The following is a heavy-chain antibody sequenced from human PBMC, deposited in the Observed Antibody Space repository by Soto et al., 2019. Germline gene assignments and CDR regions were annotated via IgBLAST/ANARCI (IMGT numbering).Heavy chain of an antibody. Sequence: QVQLVQSGAEVKKPGSSVKVSCKASGGTFSSYTISWVRQAPGQGLEWMGRIIPILGIANHAQKFQGRVTITAEKSTSTPYMGLGSRRSGDTAVYYCAREGVGDIVVVPAATNDYMDVWGKGTTVTVSS. J-gene: IGHJ6*03. V-gene: IGHV1-69*08. CDR3: AREGVGDIVVVPAATNDYMDV. CDR1: GGTFSSYT. D-gene: IGHD2-2*01. CDR2: IIPILGIA.